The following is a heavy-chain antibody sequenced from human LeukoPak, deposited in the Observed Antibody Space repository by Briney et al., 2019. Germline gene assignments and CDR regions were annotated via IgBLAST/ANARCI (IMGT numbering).Heavy chain of an antibody. Sequence: GGSLRLSCAASEFTFSRYWMSWVRQAPGKGLEWVANIKGDVSEKYYVDSVKGRFTISRDNAKNSLYLQMNSLRAEDTAVYYCAKEKWELRRGFVFDYWGQGTLVTVSS. CDR3: AKEKWELRRGFVFDY. D-gene: IGHD1-26*01. CDR2: IKGDVSEK. CDR1: EFTFSRYW. J-gene: IGHJ4*02. V-gene: IGHV3-7*01.